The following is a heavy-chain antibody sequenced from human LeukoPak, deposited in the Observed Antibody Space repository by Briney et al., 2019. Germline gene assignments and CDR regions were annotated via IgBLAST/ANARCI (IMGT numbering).Heavy chain of an antibody. CDR1: VGSISIYY. D-gene: IGHD3-10*01. CDR3: GGHMVRGVMGDY. CDR2: IHYSGRT. V-gene: IGHV4-59*08. Sequence: PSETLSLPCTVSVGSISIYYASWMTHPPGKGLECSEYIHYSGRTKYNPSLKSRVTISVDTSKSQFSLKVSPVTAADTAGHSLGGHMVRGVMGDYWGQGAPVAVSS. J-gene: IGHJ4*02.